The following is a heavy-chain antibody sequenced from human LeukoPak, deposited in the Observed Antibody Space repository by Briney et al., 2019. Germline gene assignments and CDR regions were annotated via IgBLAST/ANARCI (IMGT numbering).Heavy chain of an antibody. D-gene: IGHD2-15*01. CDR2: IKQHGSEK. CDR3: VRQRRYCSGDSCYQRTFDY. J-gene: IGHJ4*02. Sequence: GGSLRLLCAASGFTFSNYWMSWVRQDPGKGLERVANIKQHGSEKSYVGSVTGRFTISRDNAKNSLYMQMNSLRAEDTAVYYCVRQRRYCSGDSCYQRTFDYWGQGTLVTVSS. V-gene: IGHV3-7*01. CDR1: GFTFSNYW.